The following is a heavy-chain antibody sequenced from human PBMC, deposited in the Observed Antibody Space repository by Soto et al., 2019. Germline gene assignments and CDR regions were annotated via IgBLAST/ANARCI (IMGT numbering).Heavy chain of an antibody. D-gene: IGHD3-3*01. Sequence: GASVKVSCKASGYTFTSYYMHWVRQAPGQGLEWMGVINPSVGTTSYAQKFQGRVTMTTDMSTTTAYMELRSLTSDDTAVYYCARDNDVWTGYFFDNWGQGTLVTVSS. CDR1: GYTFTSYY. J-gene: IGHJ4*02. V-gene: IGHV1-46*01. CDR2: INPSVGTT. CDR3: ARDNDVWTGYFFDN.